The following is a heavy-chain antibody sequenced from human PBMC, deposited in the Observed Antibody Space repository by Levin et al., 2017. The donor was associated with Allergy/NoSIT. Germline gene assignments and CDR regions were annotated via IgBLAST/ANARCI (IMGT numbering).Heavy chain of an antibody. D-gene: IGHD3-9*01. CDR1: GFSLSTSGMR. CDR2: IDWDDDK. Sequence: SGPTLVKPTQTLTLTCTFSGFSLSTSGMRASWIRQPPGKALEWLARIDWDDDKFYSTSLKTRLTISKDTSKNQVVLTMTNMDPVDTATYYCAGTYYDILTGYYIDYWGQGTLVTVSS. V-gene: IGHV2-70*04. J-gene: IGHJ4*02. CDR3: AGTYYDILTGYYIDY.